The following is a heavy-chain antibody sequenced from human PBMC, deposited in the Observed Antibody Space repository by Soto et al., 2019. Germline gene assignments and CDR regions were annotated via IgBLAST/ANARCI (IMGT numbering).Heavy chain of an antibody. CDR3: ARDDILLKGWYCDY. D-gene: IGHD6-19*01. Sequence: QIHLVQSGAEVRKPGASVNVSCKASGYAFINYGYSWVRQAPGQGLEWMGWISAYNGKTNYALRFQDRLTMNTDTSTSTAYMELRSLTSDDTAVYYCARDDILLKGWYCDYWGQGTPVTASS. V-gene: IGHV1-18*04. J-gene: IGHJ4*02. CDR1: GYAFINYG. CDR2: ISAYNGKT.